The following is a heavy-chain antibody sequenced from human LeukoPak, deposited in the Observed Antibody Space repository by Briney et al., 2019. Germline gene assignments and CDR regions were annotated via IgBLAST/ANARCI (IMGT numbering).Heavy chain of an antibody. CDR2: TYNSGRT. D-gene: IGHD3-22*01. Sequence: PSETLSLTCTVSGGSISSYYWSWIRQPPGKGLEWIGYTYNSGRTNYNPSLKSRVTISVDTSKNQFSLKLTSVTAADTAVYYCARVETYGSSGYSFDYWGQGTLVTVSS. V-gene: IGHV4-59*01. J-gene: IGHJ4*02. CDR3: ARVETYGSSGYSFDY. CDR1: GGSISSYY.